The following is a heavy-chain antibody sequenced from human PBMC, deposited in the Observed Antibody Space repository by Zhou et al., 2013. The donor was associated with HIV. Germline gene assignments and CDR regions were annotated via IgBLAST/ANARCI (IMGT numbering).Heavy chain of an antibody. V-gene: IGHV1-69*05. CDR1: GGTFSSYA. CDR3: ARGLWFGEVVDFAFDI. J-gene: IGHJ3*02. Sequence: QVQLVQSGAEVKKPGSSVKVSCKASGGTFSSYAISWVRQAPGQGLEWMGGIIPIFGTANYAQKFQGRVTITTDESTSTAYMELSSLRSEDTAVYYCARGLWFGEVVDFAFDIWGQGTMVTVSS. D-gene: IGHD3-10*01. CDR2: IIPIFGTA.